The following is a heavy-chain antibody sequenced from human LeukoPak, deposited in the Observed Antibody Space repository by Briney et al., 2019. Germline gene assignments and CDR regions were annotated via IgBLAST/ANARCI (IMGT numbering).Heavy chain of an antibody. CDR2: IYPGDSDT. CDR1: GYSFTSYW. Sequence: GESLKISCKGSGYSFTSYWIGWVRQMPGKGLEWMGIIYPGDSDTRYSPSFQGQVTISADKSISTSYLQWSSLKAPDTAMYYCARQSAAAGNDWFDPWGQGTLVTVSS. D-gene: IGHD6-13*01. CDR3: ARQSAAAGNDWFDP. J-gene: IGHJ5*02. V-gene: IGHV5-51*01.